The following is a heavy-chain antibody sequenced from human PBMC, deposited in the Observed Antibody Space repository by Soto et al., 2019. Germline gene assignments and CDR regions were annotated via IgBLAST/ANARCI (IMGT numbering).Heavy chain of an antibody. Sequence: AETLSLTCVVSGGSITSYHWSWIRQFPRKGLEWIAYTAYTGNTNYNPSLKSRVTISMDTSKNQLSLKLTSMTAADTAVYYCARVIIKIFGVVITPGYWGQGNLVTVSS. CDR2: TAYTGNT. V-gene: IGHV4-59*01. CDR3: ARVIIKIFGVVITPGY. CDR1: GGSITSYH. J-gene: IGHJ4*02. D-gene: IGHD3-3*01.